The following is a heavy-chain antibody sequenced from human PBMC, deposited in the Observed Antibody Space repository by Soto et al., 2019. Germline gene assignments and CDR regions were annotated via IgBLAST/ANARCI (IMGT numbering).Heavy chain of an antibody. CDR3: ARAYWGSGWYGWWFDP. V-gene: IGHV4-34*01. D-gene: IGHD6-19*01. Sequence: SETLSLTCAVYGGSFSGYYWSWIRQPPGRGLEWIGEINHSGSTNYNPSLKSRVTISVDTSKNQFSLKLSSVTAADTAVYYCARAYWGSGWYGWWFDPWGQGTLVTVSS. CDR2: INHSGST. CDR1: GGSFSGYY. J-gene: IGHJ5*02.